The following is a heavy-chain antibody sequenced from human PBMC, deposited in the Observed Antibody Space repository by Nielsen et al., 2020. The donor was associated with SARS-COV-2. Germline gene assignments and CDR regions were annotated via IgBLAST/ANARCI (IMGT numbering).Heavy chain of an antibody. CDR1: GFTFSSYG. J-gene: IGHJ4*02. CDR2: IWYDGSNK. CDR3: ARDESSSWTEYYFDY. V-gene: IGHV3-33*01. D-gene: IGHD6-13*01. Sequence: GESLKISCAASGFTFSSYGMHWVRQAPGKGLEWVAVIWYDGSNKYYADSVKGRFTISRDNSKNTLYLQMNSLRAEDTAVYYCARDESSSWTEYYFDYWGQGTLVTVSS.